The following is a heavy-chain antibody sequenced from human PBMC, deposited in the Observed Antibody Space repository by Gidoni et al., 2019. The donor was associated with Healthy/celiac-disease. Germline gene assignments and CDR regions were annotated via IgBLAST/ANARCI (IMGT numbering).Heavy chain of an antibody. Sequence: SGFTFSSYAMSWVRQAPGKGLEWVSAISGSGGSTYYADSVKGRFTISRDNSKNTLYLQMNSLRAEDTAVYYCAKDGYCSSTNCYVQEIDYWGQGTLVTISS. CDR2: ISGSGGST. V-gene: IGHV3-23*01. CDR3: AKDGYCSSTNCYVQEIDY. D-gene: IGHD2-2*03. J-gene: IGHJ4*02. CDR1: GFTFSSYA.